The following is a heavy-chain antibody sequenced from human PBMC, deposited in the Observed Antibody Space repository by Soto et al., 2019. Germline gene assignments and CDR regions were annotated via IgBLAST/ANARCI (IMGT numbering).Heavy chain of an antibody. CDR2: ITPKSGEI. V-gene: IGHV1-2*06. D-gene: IGHD1-26*01. CDR1: GYTFTGYH. J-gene: IGHJ4*02. Sequence: QVHLVQSGAEVKRHGDSVKVYCKASGYTFTGYHIHWVRQAPGQGLEWMGRITPKSGEIYYSPKFQSRVTLTRDTSISTAYMELTTLKFDDTAVYYSARAPILGPTGDFDYWGQGTLATVSS. CDR3: ARAPILGPTGDFDY.